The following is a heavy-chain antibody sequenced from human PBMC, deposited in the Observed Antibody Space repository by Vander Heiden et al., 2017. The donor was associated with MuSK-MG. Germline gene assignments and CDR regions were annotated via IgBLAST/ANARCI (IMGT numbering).Heavy chain of an antibody. J-gene: IGHJ4*02. V-gene: IGHV4-4*02. CDR1: GGSISAGNW. Sequence: QVQLQESGPGLVKPSGPLSPTCAAPGGSISAGNWWSWVRHPPGKGLEWIGEIYHSGSTNYNPSLNSRVTISVDKSKNQFSLKLSSVTAADTAVYYCARVTTVVTLMVPTFDYWGQGTLVTVSS. D-gene: IGHD4-17*01. CDR3: ARVTTVVTLMVPTFDY. CDR2: IYHSGST.